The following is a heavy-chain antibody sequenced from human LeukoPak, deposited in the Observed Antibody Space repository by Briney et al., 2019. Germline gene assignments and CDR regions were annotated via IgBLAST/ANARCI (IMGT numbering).Heavy chain of an antibody. Sequence: GGSLRLSCAASGFTFSSYWMSWVRQAPGKGLEWVANIKQDGSEKYYVDSVKGRFTISRDNAKNSLYLQMNSLRAEDTAVYYCAREIGTYYSYLDVWGKGTTVTISS. CDR1: GFTFSSYW. V-gene: IGHV3-7*01. CDR2: IKQDGSEK. J-gene: IGHJ6*03. D-gene: IGHD3-22*01. CDR3: AREIGTYYSYLDV.